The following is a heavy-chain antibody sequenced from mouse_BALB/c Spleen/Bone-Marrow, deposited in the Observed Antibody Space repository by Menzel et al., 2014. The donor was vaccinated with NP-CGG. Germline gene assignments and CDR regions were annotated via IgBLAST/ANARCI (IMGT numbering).Heavy chain of an antibody. CDR3: VRSYDSYAMAF. V-gene: IGHV5-17*02. J-gene: IGHJ4*01. CDR2: ISSGSSTI. Sequence: EVKLMESGGGLAQPGGSRKLSCAASGLTFXSFGMHWVRQAPEKGLEWVAYISSGSSTIYYADTVKGRFTISRDNPKNTLFLQMTSLRSEDTAMYYCVRSYDSYAMAFWGQGTSVTVSS. CDR1: GLTFXSFG. D-gene: IGHD2-10*02.